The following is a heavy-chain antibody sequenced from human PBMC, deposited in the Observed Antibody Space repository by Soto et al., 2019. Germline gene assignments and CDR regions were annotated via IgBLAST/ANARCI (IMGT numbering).Heavy chain of an antibody. Sequence: SETLSLTCTVSGDSMSSYYWSWIRQSAEKGLEWIGRISATGTTSYIPSLQSRIRLSIDTSKNQFSLNLKFVTATDTAVYSCARDQSGAADIWGQGTMVTVS. CDR3: ARDQSGAADI. CDR2: ISATGTT. CDR1: GDSMSSYY. V-gene: IGHV4-4*07. D-gene: IGHD7-27*01. J-gene: IGHJ3*02.